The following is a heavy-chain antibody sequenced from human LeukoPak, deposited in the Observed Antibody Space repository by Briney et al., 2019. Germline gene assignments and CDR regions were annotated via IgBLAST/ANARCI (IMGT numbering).Heavy chain of an antibody. V-gene: IGHV3-23*01. CDR3: AKDRGYSYGNDY. D-gene: IGHD5-18*01. Sequence: GGSLRLSCAASGFTFSSYAMSWVRQAPGTGLEWVSAISGSGGSTYYADSVKGRFTISRDNSKNTLYLQMNSLRAEDTAVYYCAKDRGYSYGNDYWGQGTLVTVSS. J-gene: IGHJ4*02. CDR2: ISGSGGST. CDR1: GFTFSSYA.